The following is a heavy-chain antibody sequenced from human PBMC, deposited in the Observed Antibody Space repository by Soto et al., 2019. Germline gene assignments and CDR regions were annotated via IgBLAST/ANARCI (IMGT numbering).Heavy chain of an antibody. D-gene: IGHD2-8*01. Sequence: QVHLVQSGAEVKKPGSSVKVSCQVSGDTFSTYGITWVRQAPGQGLEWMGRIIPILDIADYAQKFQGRVTSSADRSTNTAYMEMNSLRSEDTAVYYCVRGTDGVGSESAFDIWGQGTMVTVSS. CDR2: IIPILDIA. CDR1: GDTFSTYG. V-gene: IGHV1-69*04. J-gene: IGHJ3*02. CDR3: VRGTDGVGSESAFDI.